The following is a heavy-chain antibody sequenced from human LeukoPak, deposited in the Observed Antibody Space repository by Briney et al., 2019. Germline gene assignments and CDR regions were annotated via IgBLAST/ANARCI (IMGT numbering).Heavy chain of an antibody. CDR1: GFTFSNAW. CDR2: MKSKNDGGTT. V-gene: IGHV3-15*01. J-gene: IGHJ6*02. Sequence: GGSLRLSCAASGFTFSNAWMSWVRQAPGKGLEWVGRMKSKNDGGTTEYAAPVKGRFTISRDDSKNTLYLQMNSLKTEDTAVYYCTTVDPYYYYYDGMDVEGQGTTALVS. CDR3: TTVDPYYYYYDGMDV. D-gene: IGHD3-9*01.